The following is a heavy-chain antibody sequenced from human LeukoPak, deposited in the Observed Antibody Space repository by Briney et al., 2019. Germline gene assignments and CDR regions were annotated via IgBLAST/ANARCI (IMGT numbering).Heavy chain of an antibody. CDR3: ARGSSGWYFDSYYYYYGMDV. CDR2: IWYDGSNK. Sequence: PGGSPRLSCAASGFTFSSYGMHWVRQAPGKGLEWVAVIWYDGSNKYYADSVKGRFTISRDNSKNTLYLQMNSLRAEDTAVYYCARGSSGWYFDSYYYYYGMDVWGQGTTVTVSS. D-gene: IGHD6-19*01. J-gene: IGHJ6*02. V-gene: IGHV3-33*01. CDR1: GFTFSSYG.